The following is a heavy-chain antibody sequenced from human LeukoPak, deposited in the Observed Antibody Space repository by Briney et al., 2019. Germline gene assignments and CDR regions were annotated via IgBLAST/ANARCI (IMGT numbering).Heavy chain of an antibody. CDR2: IYTSGST. D-gene: IGHD3-22*01. V-gene: IGHV4-4*07. CDR1: NNSMKNYY. CDR3: ARGYYNSSGYAFDH. Sequence: PSETLSLTCTVSNNSMKNYYCSWIRQPAGKGLVWIGRIYTSGSTTYNPSLKSRVTMSVDTTKNQFSLKLSSVTAADTAVYYCARGYYNSSGYAFDHWGQGTRVTVSS. J-gene: IGHJ4*02.